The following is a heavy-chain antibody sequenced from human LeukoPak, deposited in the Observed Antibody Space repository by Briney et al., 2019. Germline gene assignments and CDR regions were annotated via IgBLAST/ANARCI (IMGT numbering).Heavy chain of an antibody. Sequence: SETLSLTCTVSGGSISSGSYYWSWIRQPAGKGLEWIGRIHIRGSTNYNPSLKSRVTISVDTSKNQFSLKLSSVTAADTAVYYCARAYNWNVHYWGQGTLVTVSS. CDR3: ARAYNWNVHY. J-gene: IGHJ4*02. CDR1: GGSISSGSYY. D-gene: IGHD1-1*01. V-gene: IGHV4-61*02. CDR2: IHIRGST.